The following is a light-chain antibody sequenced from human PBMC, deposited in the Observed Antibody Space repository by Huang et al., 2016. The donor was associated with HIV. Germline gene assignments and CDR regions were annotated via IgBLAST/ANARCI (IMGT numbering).Light chain of an antibody. J-gene: IGKJ2*01. CDR1: QSISSS. CDR2: GAS. V-gene: IGKV3-15*01. CDR3: QQYNNWPPNT. Sequence: EIEMTQSPGTLSVSPGETATLSCRASQSISSSLAWYQHRPGQAPRLLCYGASTRATGIPASFIGGGSGTDFTLTISSLQSEDFAVYYCQQYNNWPPNTFGQGTKLEIK.